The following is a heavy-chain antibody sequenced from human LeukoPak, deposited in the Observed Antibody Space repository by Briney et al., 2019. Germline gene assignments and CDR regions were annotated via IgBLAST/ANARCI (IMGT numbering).Heavy chain of an antibody. CDR2: INSDGSST. D-gene: IGHD3-3*01. J-gene: IGHJ6*03. CDR3: ARLLPTYYDFWSGYIGYMDV. V-gene: IGHV3-74*01. CDR1: GFTFSSYW. Sequence: PGGSLRLSCAASGFTFSSYWMHWVRQAPGKGLVWVSRINSDGSSTSYADSVKGRFTISRDNAKNTLYLQMNSLRAEDTAVYYCARLLPTYYDFWSGYIGYMDVWGKGTTVTVSS.